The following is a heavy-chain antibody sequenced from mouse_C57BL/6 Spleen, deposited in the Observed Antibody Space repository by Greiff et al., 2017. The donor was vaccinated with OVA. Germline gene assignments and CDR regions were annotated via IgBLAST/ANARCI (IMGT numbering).Heavy chain of an antibody. CDR3: ARVATAQATNFDY. D-gene: IGHD3-2*02. CDR1: GFNIKNTY. CDR2: IDPANGNT. Sequence: EVMLVESVAELARPGASVKLSCTASGFNIKNTYMHWVKQSPEQGLEWIGRIDPANGNTKYAPKFQGKATITADTSSNTAYLQLSSLTSEDTAIYYCARVATAQATNFDYWGQGTTLTVSS. V-gene: IGHV14-3*01. J-gene: IGHJ2*01.